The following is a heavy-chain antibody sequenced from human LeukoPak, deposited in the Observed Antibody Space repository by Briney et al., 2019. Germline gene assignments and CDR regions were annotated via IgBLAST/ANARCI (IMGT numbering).Heavy chain of an antibody. CDR1: GFTFSSYV. V-gene: IGHV3-33*01. D-gene: IGHD3-10*01. J-gene: IGHJ5*02. CDR3: ARGNYGSGSYYQNIWFDG. Sequence: GRSRRLSCAASGFTFSSYVMRLGRQAAGKGLGVVAVIWYDGSNKYYADSVKGRFTISRDNSKNTLYLQMNSLRAEDTAVYYCARGNYGSGSYYQNIWFDGWGQGTLVTVSS. CDR2: IWYDGSNK.